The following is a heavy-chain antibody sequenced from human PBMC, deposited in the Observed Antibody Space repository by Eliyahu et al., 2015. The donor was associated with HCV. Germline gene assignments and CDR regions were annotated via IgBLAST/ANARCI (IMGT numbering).Heavy chain of an antibody. CDR1: GYXFSSYX. V-gene: IGHV1-3*01. J-gene: IGHJ5*01. CDR2: INAGNGNT. CDR3: AIEAYYYGSGSYYWFDP. Sequence: QVQLVQSGAEVKKPGASVXVSCKASGYXFSSYXVHWVRQAPGQRLEXMGWINAGNGNTKYSQKFQGRVTISRDTSASTAYMELSSLRSEDTAVYYCAIEAYYYGSGSYYWFDPWGQGTLVTVSS. D-gene: IGHD3-10*01.